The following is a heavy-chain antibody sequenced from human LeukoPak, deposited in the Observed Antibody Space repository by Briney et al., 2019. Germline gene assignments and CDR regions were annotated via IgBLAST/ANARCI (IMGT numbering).Heavy chain of an antibody. J-gene: IGHJ3*02. CDR2: IYYSGST. D-gene: IGHD3-22*01. CDR1: GGSISSYY. CDR3: ARQTHYYDSSGLPPDAFDI. V-gene: IGHV4-59*08. Sequence: TSETLSLTCTVSGGSISSYYWSWIRQPPGKGLEWIGYIYYSGSTNYNPSLKSRVTISVDTSKNQFSLKLSSVTAADTAVYYCARQTHYYDSSGLPPDAFDIWGQGTMVTVSS.